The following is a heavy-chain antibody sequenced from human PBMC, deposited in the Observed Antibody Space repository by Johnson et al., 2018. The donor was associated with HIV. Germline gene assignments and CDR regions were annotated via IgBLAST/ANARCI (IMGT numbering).Heavy chain of an antibody. J-gene: IGHJ3*01. Sequence: VQLVESGGGLVQPGRSLRLSCAASGFTFDDYGMTWVRQVPGKGLEWVSGINWNGGSTGYADSVKGRFSIFRDNAKNSLGLQMNSLRAEDTALYYCARDGYCSSSSCYHDAFDLWGQGTMVTVSS. V-gene: IGHV3-20*04. CDR1: GFTFDDYG. CDR2: INWNGGST. CDR3: ARDGYCSSSSCYHDAFDL. D-gene: IGHD2-2*03.